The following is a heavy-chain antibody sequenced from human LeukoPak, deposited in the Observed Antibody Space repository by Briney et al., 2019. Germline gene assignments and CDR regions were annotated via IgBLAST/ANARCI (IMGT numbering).Heavy chain of an antibody. Sequence: PGGSLRLSCAASGFTFSSYGMHWVRQAPGKGLEWVAVILYDGSNKYYADSVKGRFTISRDNSKNTLYLQMNSLRAEDTAVYYCAKLVIGEYDSSGYYPDAFDIWGQGTMVTVSS. CDR1: GFTFSSYG. J-gene: IGHJ3*02. V-gene: IGHV3-30*18. D-gene: IGHD3-22*01. CDR2: ILYDGSNK. CDR3: AKLVIGEYDSSGYYPDAFDI.